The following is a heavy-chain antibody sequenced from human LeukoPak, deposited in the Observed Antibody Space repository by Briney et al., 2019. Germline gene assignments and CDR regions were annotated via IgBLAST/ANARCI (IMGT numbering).Heavy chain of an antibody. V-gene: IGHV4-4*07. J-gene: IGHJ4*02. CDR1: GGSISGYY. D-gene: IGHD6-13*01. CDR2: IYPSGST. CDR3: ASSAGSFFPFVY. Sequence: SETLSLTCTVSGGSISGYYWYWIWERAGKGLERICRIYPSGSTNYTQHPTSRVSILVDRSKRQFSQKLSTVTAADTARYYCASSAGSFFPFVYWCQGTLVTVSS.